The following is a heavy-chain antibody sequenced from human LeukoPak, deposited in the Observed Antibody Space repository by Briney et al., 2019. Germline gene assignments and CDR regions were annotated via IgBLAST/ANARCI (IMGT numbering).Heavy chain of an antibody. CDR1: GFTFSGFS. CDR2: INPDGSDK. J-gene: IGHJ4*02. Sequence: PWGSLRLSCAASGFTFSGFSMSWVRQAPGKGLEWVANINPDGSDKYYVDSVKGRFTISRDNAKNSLYLQMNSLRAEDTAVYYCARPRGCSSTCSNFDYWGQGTLVTVSS. V-gene: IGHV3-7*01. CDR3: ARPRGCSSTCSNFDY. D-gene: IGHD2-2*01.